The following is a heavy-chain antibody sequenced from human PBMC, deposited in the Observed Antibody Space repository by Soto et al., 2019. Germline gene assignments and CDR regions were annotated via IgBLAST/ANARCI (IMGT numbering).Heavy chain of an antibody. CDR2: INHSGST. Sequence: LSLTCAVYGGSFSGYYWSWIRQPPGKGLEWIGEINHSGSTNYNPSLKSRVTISVDTSKNQFSLKLSSVTAADTAVYYCARGTNRYGDHFDYWGQGTLVTVSS. CDR3: ARGTNRYGDHFDY. CDR1: GGSFSGYY. V-gene: IGHV4-34*01. J-gene: IGHJ4*02. D-gene: IGHD4-17*01.